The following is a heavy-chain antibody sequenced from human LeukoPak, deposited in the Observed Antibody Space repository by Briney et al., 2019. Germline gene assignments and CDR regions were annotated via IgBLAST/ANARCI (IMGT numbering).Heavy chain of an antibody. D-gene: IGHD4-17*01. Sequence: SETLSLTCTVSGGSISSSSYYWGWIRQPPGKGLEWIGSIYYSGSTYYNPSLKSRVTISVDTSKNQFSLKLSSVTAADTAVYYCARHRPDYDYGDHWGQGTLVTVSS. CDR1: GGSISSSSYY. CDR3: ARHRPDYDYGDH. V-gene: IGHV4-39*01. CDR2: IYYSGST. J-gene: IGHJ4*02.